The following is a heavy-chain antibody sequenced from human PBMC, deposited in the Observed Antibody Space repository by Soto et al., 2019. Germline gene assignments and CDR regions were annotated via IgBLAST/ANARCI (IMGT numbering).Heavy chain of an antibody. Sequence: GGSLRLSCAASGFTFSSYAMHWVRQAPGKGLEWVAVISYDGSNKYYADSVKGRFTISRDNSKNTLYLQMNSLRAEDTAVYYCARGYQNDFWSGYYFDYWGQGTLVTVSS. CDR3: ARGYQNDFWSGYYFDY. V-gene: IGHV3-30-3*01. CDR2: ISYDGSNK. CDR1: GFTFSSYA. J-gene: IGHJ4*02. D-gene: IGHD3-3*01.